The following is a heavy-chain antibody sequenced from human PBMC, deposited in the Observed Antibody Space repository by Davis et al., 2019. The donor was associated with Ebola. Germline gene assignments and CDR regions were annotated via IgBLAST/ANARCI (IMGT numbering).Heavy chain of an antibody. J-gene: IGHJ5*02. CDR1: GYSLSEVS. V-gene: IGHV1-24*01. D-gene: IGHD3-10*01. CDR2: SDPEGGET. CDR3: ATVLNFGSGRGWYDP. Sequence: AASVKVSCKLSGYSLSEVSIYWVRQALGEGLEWMGGSDPEGGETIYAQKFQGRVTMTEDISTDTAYMEIRSLTSEDTAVYYCATVLNFGSGRGWYDPWGQGTLVAVSS.